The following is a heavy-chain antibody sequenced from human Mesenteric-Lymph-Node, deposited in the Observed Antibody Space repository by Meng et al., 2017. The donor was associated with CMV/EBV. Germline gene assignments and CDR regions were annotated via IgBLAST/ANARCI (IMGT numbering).Heavy chain of an antibody. Sequence: GESLKISCAASGFTFNNYGMHWVRQAPGKGLEWVAVIWYDGSNKYYADSVKGRFTISRDNSKNTLYLQMNSLRAEDTAVYYCAKASLGYCSSTSCYYFDYWGQGTLVTVSS. CDR1: GFTFNNYG. D-gene: IGHD2-2*01. J-gene: IGHJ4*02. CDR2: IWYDGSNK. V-gene: IGHV3-33*06. CDR3: AKASLGYCSSTSCYYFDY.